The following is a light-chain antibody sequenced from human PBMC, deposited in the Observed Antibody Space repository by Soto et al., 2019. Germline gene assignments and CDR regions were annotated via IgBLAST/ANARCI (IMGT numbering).Light chain of an antibody. V-gene: IGLV2-14*01. J-gene: IGLJ2*01. CDR2: DVS. CDR1: SGDVGGYKY. Sequence: QSVLTQPASVSGSPGQSITISCTGTSGDVGGYKYVSWYQQHPGKAPKLMIYDVSNRPSGVSNRFSGSKSGNTASLTISGLQAEDEADYYCSSYTSSSTPVVFGGGTQLTVL. CDR3: SSYTSSSTPVV.